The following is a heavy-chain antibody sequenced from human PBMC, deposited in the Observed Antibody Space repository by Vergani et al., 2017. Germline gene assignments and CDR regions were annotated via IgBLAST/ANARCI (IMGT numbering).Heavy chain of an antibody. V-gene: IGHV4-59*11. J-gene: IGHJ5*02. CDR3: ARATWIQLSCWFDP. CDR1: FDSIRNLY. D-gene: IGHD5-18*01. Sequence: QVQLQESGPGLVKSSETLSLTCSVSFDSIRNLYCNWIRQPPGKGLEWIGSIHYSENTNYNPSLKTRVTISVDTSKNQFSLTLTSVTAADTAVYYCARATWIQLSCWFDPWGQGTLVTVSS. CDR2: IHYSENT.